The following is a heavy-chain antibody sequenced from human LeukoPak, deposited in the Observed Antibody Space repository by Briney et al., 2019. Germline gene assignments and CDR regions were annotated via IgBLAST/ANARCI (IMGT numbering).Heavy chain of an antibody. V-gene: IGHV4-39*01. J-gene: IGHJ4*02. CDR1: GGSISSSSAY. Sequence: PSETLSLTCTVSGGSISSSSAYWGWIRQPPGKGLEWIGSIYYSKNTYYNPSLKSRVTISADTSKNQFSLTLGSVSATDTAVYYCVSPRGFSYGYFDYWGEGTLVTVSS. CDR2: IYYSKNT. D-gene: IGHD5-18*01. CDR3: VSPRGFSYGYFDY.